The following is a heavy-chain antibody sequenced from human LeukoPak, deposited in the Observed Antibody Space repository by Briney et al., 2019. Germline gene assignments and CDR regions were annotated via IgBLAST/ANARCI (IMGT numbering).Heavy chain of an antibody. CDR2: IYSGGST. Sequence: GGSLRLSCAASGFTVSSSFTSWVRQAPGKGLEWVSVIYSGGSTYYADSVKGRFTISRDNSKNTLYLQMNSLRADDTAVYYCVRDGVNYSFEYWGQGTLVTVSS. V-gene: IGHV3-53*01. CDR3: VRDGVNYSFEY. D-gene: IGHD4-11*01. J-gene: IGHJ4*02. CDR1: GFTVSSSF.